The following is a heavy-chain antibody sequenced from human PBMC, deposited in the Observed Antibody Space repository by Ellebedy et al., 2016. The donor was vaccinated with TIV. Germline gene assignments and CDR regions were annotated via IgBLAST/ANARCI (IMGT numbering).Heavy chain of an antibody. CDR3: ARGRRYFHPGLNFDL. Sequence: ESLKISCAASGFTYSIYAMNWVRQAPGQGLEWVSGCRRSGGNTFDADSVKGRFTISRDNSKNTVYLKMNSLRAKDTAVYYCARGRRYFHPGLNFDLWGQGTLVTVSS. J-gene: IGHJ4*02. D-gene: IGHD3-9*01. CDR1: GFTYSIYA. CDR2: CRRSGGNT. V-gene: IGHV3-23*01.